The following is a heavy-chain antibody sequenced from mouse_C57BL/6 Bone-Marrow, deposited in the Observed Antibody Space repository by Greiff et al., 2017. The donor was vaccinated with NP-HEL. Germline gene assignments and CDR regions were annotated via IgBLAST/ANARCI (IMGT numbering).Heavy chain of an antibody. CDR3: ANYYGSSYDMDY. J-gene: IGHJ4*01. V-gene: IGHV1-81*01. D-gene: IGHD1-1*01. CDR2: IYPRSGNT. Sequence: QVQLKQSGAELARPGASVKLSCKASGYTFTSYGISWVKQRTGQGLEWIGEIYPRSGNTYYNEKFKGKATLTADKSSSTAYMELRSLTSEDSAVYFCANYYGSSYDMDYGCQGTSVTVSS. CDR1: GYTFTSYG.